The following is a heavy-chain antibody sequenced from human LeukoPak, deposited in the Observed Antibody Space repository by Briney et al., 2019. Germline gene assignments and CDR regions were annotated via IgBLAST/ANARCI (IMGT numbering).Heavy chain of an antibody. CDR2: ISGSGGST. CDR3: AKAGSTVTGPNFDY. Sequence: GGSLRLSCAASGFTFSSYGMSWVRQAPGKGLEWVSAISGSGGSTYYADSVKGRFTISRDNSKNTLYMQMNSLRAEDTAVYYCAKAGSTVTGPNFDYCGQGTLVTVSS. V-gene: IGHV3-23*01. CDR1: GFTFSSYG. D-gene: IGHD4-17*01. J-gene: IGHJ4*02.